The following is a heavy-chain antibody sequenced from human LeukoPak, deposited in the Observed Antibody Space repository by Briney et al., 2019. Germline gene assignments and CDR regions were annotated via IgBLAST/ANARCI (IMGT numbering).Heavy chain of an antibody. D-gene: IGHD3-10*01. CDR2: INHSGST. Sequence: PSETLSLTCAVYGGSFSGYYWSWIRQPPGKGLEWIGEINHSGSTNYNPSLKSRVTISVDTSKNQFSLKLSSVTAADTAVYYCARAPKSGYFQHWGQGTLVTVSS. J-gene: IGHJ1*01. CDR3: ARAPKSGYFQH. V-gene: IGHV4-34*01. CDR1: GGSFSGYY.